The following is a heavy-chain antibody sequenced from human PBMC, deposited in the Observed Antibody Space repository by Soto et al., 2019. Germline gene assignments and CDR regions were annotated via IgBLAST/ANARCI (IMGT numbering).Heavy chain of an antibody. CDR3: AREQGRVSYSDFWSGYYTDYYYYGMDV. J-gene: IGHJ6*02. CDR1: GYTFTSYD. D-gene: IGHD3-3*01. Sequence: ASVKVSCKASGYTFTSYDINWVRQATGQGLEWMGWMNPNSGNTGYAQKFQGRVTMTRNTSISTAYMELSSLRSEDTAVYYCAREQGRVSYSDFWSGYYTDYYYYGMDVWGQGTTVTVSS. V-gene: IGHV1-8*01. CDR2: MNPNSGNT.